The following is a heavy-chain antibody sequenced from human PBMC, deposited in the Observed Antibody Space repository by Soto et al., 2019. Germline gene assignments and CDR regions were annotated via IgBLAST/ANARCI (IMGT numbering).Heavy chain of an antibody. CDR1: GFTISSVS. J-gene: IGHJ4*02. V-gene: IGHV3-30-3*01. D-gene: IGHD3-16*01. CDR3: ARDVRYVRTLDH. CDR2: LSKNENNS. Sequence: QVPLVESGGAVVQPGRSVRLSCGVSGFTISSVSIHWVRQAPDKGRGWVSVLSKNENNSYYAESVKGRFTVSRDNSNNTAYLQMDRLRPEATAVYYCARDVRYVRTLDHWGKGTLVSVSS.